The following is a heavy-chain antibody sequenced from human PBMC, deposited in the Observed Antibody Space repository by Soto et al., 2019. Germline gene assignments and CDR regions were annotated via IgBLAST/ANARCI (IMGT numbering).Heavy chain of an antibody. Sequence: GGSLRLSCAASGFSFNNYWMHWVRQAPGKGLVWVSRINDQGGSPSYADSVKGRFTISRDNSKNTLYLQMNSLRAEDTAVYYCARGLYYYDSRGYWGYWGQGTLVTVSS. CDR1: GFSFNNYW. CDR2: INDQGGSP. CDR3: ARGLYYYDSRGYWGY. V-gene: IGHV3-74*01. D-gene: IGHD3-22*01. J-gene: IGHJ4*02.